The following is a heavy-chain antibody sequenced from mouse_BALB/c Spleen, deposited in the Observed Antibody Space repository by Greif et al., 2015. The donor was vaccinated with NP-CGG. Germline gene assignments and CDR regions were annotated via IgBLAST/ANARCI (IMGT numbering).Heavy chain of an antibody. CDR1: GFSLTSYG. D-gene: IGHD2-4*01. J-gene: IGHJ2*01. V-gene: IGHV2-9*02. Sequence: QVQLQQSGPGLVAPSQSLSITCTVSGFSLTSYGVHWVRQPPGKGLEWLGVIWAGGSTNYNSALMSRLSIGKDNSKSQVFLKMNSLQTDDTAMYYCARERSVITYYFDYWGQGTTLTVSS. CDR3: ARERSVITYYFDY. CDR2: IWAGGST.